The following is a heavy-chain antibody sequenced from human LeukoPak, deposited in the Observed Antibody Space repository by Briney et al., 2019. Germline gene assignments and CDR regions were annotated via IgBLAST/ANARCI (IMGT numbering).Heavy chain of an antibody. Sequence: SETLSLTCAVYGGSFSGYYWSWIRQPPGKGLEWIGEINHSGSTNYNPSLKSRVTISVDTSKNQFSLKLSSVTAADTAVYYCARGSRLMYYYGSGRPSTGFDPWGQGTLVTVSS. CDR2: INHSGST. J-gene: IGHJ5*02. D-gene: IGHD3-10*01. CDR3: ARGSRLMYYYGSGRPSTGFDP. CDR1: GGSFSGYY. V-gene: IGHV4-34*01.